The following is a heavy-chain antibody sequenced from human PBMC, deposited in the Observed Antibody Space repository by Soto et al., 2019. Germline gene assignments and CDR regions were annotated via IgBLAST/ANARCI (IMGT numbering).Heavy chain of an antibody. V-gene: IGHV1-69*12. D-gene: IGHD5-18*01. CDR1: GGTFSTYA. Sequence: QVQLVQCGAEVKKPESSVMVSCKAPGGTFSTYAISWVRQAPGQGLEWMGGIIPMFGTANYAQRFQDRVTITADESTNTVYMELSSLRSEDTAVYFCASGIQLWLRRINNGYSGWGQGTLVTVSS. J-gene: IGHJ4*02. CDR3: ASGIQLWLRRINNGYSG. CDR2: IIPMFGTA.